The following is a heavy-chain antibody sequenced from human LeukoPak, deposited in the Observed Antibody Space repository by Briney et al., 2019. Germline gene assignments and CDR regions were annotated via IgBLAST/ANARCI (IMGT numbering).Heavy chain of an antibody. D-gene: IGHD3-3*01. V-gene: IGHV3-21*01. CDR2: ISSSSSYI. Sequence: MTGGSLRLSCAASGFTFDDYAMNWVRQAPGKGLEWVSSISSSSSYIYYADSVKGRFTISRDNAKNSLYLQMNSLRAEDTAVYYCARADYDFWSGYPNFDYWGQGTLVTVSS. CDR3: ARADYDFWSGYPNFDY. J-gene: IGHJ4*02. CDR1: GFTFDDYA.